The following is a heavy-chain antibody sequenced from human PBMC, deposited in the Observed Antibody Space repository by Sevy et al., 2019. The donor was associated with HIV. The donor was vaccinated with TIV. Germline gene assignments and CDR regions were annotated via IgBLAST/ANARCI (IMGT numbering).Heavy chain of an antibody. D-gene: IGHD6-6*01. CDR1: GFTFSNYN. J-gene: IGHJ4*02. V-gene: IGHV3-21*01. CDR2: ISSSSTDI. Sequence: GGSLRLSCAASGFTFSNYNMNWVRQAPGKGLEWVSSISSSSTDIYYADSVKGRFTISRDNAKNSLYLQMNSLRAEDTAVYYCARDWEYSSSHPFDNWGQGTLVIVSS. CDR3: ARDWEYSSSHPFDN.